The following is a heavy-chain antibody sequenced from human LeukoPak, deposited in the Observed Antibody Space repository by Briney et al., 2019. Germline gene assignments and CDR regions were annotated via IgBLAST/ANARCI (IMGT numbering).Heavy chain of an antibody. Sequence: SALTLVNPTQTLTLTCTFSEFSLSTRGMCVGRIRLPPGKALEWLAPIALDDDKYYSTSLKTRLTISNDTSKNQVVLTMTNMDPVDTATYYCARIRSSGCHLGEFDYWGQGTLFTFYS. CDR1: EFSLSTRGMC. J-gene: IGHJ4*02. V-gene: IGHV2-70*01. CDR2: IALDDDK. CDR3: ARIRSSGCHLGEFDY. D-gene: IGHD6-19*01.